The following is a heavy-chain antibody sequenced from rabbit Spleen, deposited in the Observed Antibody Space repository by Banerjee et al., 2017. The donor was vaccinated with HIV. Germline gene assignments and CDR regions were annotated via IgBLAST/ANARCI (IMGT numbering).Heavy chain of an antibody. CDR1: GFSLFSYW. V-gene: IGHV1S45*01. CDR3: ARDLASVVGWNFSL. Sequence: QEQVKETGGGLVQPGGSLTLSCKASGFSLFSYWMCWVRQAPGKGLQWIACINTYTGKAVYATWANGRFTVSRTSSTTVTLQMTSLTAADTATYFCARDLASVVGWNFSLWGPGTLVTVS. D-gene: IGHD3-1*01. CDR2: INTYTGKA. J-gene: IGHJ4*01.